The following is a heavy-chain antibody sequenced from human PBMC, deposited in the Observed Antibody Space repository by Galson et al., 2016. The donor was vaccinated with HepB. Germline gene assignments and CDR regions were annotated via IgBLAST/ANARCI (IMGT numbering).Heavy chain of an antibody. J-gene: IGHJ4*02. CDR2: VYHRKSP. D-gene: IGHD6-25*01. Sequence: SETLSLTCTVSGGSISGYYWSWYRQPPGKRLEWIGYVYHRKSPKYNHSLKGRVTISVDASTNQFSLTLSSVTAADTAVYYCARDTPAAWGQGTLVIVSS. CDR1: GGSISGYY. CDR3: ARDTPAA. V-gene: IGHV4-59*12.